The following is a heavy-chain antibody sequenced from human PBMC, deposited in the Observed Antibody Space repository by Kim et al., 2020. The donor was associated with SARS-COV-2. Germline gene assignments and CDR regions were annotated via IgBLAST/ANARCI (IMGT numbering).Heavy chain of an antibody. CDR2: TYYRSKWYN. V-gene: IGHV6-1*01. Sequence: SQTLSLTCAISGDSVSSNSAAWNWIRQSPSRGLEWLGRTYYRSKWYNDYAVSVKSRITINPDTSKNQFSLQLNSVTPEDTAVYYCASGAYYYDSSGYYSPYYYYYGMDVWGQGTTVTVSS. CDR3: ASGAYYYDSSGYYSPYYYYYGMDV. J-gene: IGHJ6*02. D-gene: IGHD3-22*01. CDR1: GDSVSSNSAA.